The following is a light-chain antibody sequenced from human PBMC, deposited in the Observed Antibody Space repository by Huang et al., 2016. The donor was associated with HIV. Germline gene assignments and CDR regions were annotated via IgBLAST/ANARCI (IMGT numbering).Light chain of an antibody. CDR2: GAS. CDR1: QSVSSN. CDR3: QQRSNWPPT. Sequence: EIVMTQSPATLSVSPGERATLSCRASQSVSSNLAWYQQKPGQAPRLLIYGASTRATGIPARFSGSGSGTEFTLTISSLEPEDFAVYYCQQRSNWPPTFGQGTKVEIK. J-gene: IGKJ1*01. V-gene: IGKV3-15*01.